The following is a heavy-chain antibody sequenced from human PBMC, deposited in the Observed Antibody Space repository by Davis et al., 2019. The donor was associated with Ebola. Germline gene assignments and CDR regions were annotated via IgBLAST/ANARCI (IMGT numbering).Heavy chain of an antibody. CDR3: ARTYSSSSWNYFDS. D-gene: IGHD6-6*01. CDR1: GGTFSSYA. CDR2: IIPIFGTA. V-gene: IGHV1-69*13. J-gene: IGHJ4*02. Sequence: AASVKVSCKASGGTFSSYAISWVRQAPGQGLEWMGGIIPIFGTANYAQKFQGRVTITADESTSTAYMELSSLRSEDTAVYYCARTYSSSSWNYFDSWGQGTLVTVSS.